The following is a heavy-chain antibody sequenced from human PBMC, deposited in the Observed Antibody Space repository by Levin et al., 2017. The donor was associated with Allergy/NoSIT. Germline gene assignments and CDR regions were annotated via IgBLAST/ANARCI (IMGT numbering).Heavy chain of an antibody. J-gene: IGHJ5*02. CDR1: GVTVSSTY. D-gene: IGHD6-13*01. CDR3: ARDWEQQAGWFDP. V-gene: IGHV3-66*01. CDR2: IYSGGTT. Sequence: PGGSLRLSCTVSGVTVSSTYMSWVRQAPGKGLEWVSVIYSGGTTYYADSVKGRFTISRDNSKNTLYLQMNSLRVEDTAVYYCARDWEQQAGWFDPWGQGTLVTVSS.